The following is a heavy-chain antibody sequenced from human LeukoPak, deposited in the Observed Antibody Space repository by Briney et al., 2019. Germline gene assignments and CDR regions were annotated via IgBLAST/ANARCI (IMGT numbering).Heavy chain of an antibody. D-gene: IGHD3-3*01. J-gene: IGHJ5*02. CDR1: GGTFSSYA. Sequence: GSSVKVSCKASGGTFSSYAISWVRQAPGQGLEWMGGIIPIFGTANYAQKFQGRVTITTDESTSTAYMELSSLRSEDTAVYYCAGSPSEGLTIFGVARNRFDPWGQGTLVTVSS. V-gene: IGHV1-69*05. CDR3: AGSPSEGLTIFGVARNRFDP. CDR2: IIPIFGTA.